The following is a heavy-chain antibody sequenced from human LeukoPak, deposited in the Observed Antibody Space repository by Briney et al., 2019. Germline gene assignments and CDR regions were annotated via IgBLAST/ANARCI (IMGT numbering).Heavy chain of an antibody. CDR3: AKGRDSGWYAWFDP. V-gene: IGHV3-23*01. Sequence: GGSLRHSCVASGFTFSTFAMSWVRQAPGKGLEWVSLITGSGSTYYADSVKGRFTISRDNSKNMLYLQMNSLRAEDTALYFCAKGRDSGWYAWFDPWGQGTLVTVSS. CDR1: GFTFSTFA. CDR2: ITGSGST. J-gene: IGHJ5*02. D-gene: IGHD6-19*01.